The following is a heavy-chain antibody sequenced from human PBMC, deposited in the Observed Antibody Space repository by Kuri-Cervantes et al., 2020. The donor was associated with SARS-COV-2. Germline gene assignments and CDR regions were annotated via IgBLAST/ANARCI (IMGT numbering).Heavy chain of an antibody. V-gene: IGHV3-30-3*01. J-gene: IGHJ4*02. D-gene: IGHD3-22*01. CDR1: GFTFSSYA. CDR3: ARDPTKVTMIDYYFDY. CDR2: TSYDGSNK. Sequence: GGSLRLSCAASGFTFSSYAIHWVRQAPGKGLEWVAVTSYDGSNKYYADSVKGRFTISRDNSKNTLYLQMNSLRAEDTAVYYCARDPTKVTMIDYYFDYWGQGTLVTVSS.